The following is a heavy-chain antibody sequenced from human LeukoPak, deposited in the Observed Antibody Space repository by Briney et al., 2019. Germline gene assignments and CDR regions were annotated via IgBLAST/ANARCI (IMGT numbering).Heavy chain of an antibody. V-gene: IGHV3-30-3*01. CDR3: ARTARRYCSSTSCYKNYFDY. CDR2: ISYDGSNK. J-gene: IGHJ4*02. D-gene: IGHD2-2*02. Sequence: PGRSLRLSCAASGFTFSSYAMHWVRQAPGKGLEWVAVISYDGSNKYYADSVKGRFTISRDNSKNTLYLQMNSLRAEDTAVYYCARTARRYCSSTSCYKNYFDYWGQGTLVTVSS. CDR1: GFTFSSYA.